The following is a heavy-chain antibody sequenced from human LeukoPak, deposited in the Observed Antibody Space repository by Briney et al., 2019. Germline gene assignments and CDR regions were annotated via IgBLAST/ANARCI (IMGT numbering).Heavy chain of an antibody. D-gene: IGHD1-14*01. Sequence: SETLSLTCTVSGGSINSYYWSWIRQPPGKGLEWIGYIYYSGSTNYNPSLKSRVTISVDTSKNQFSLKLSSVTAADTAVYYCARNRDYYYYYMDVWGKGTTVTVSS. CDR1: GGSINSYY. J-gene: IGHJ6*03. CDR2: IYYSGST. V-gene: IGHV4-59*01. CDR3: ARNRDYYYYYMDV.